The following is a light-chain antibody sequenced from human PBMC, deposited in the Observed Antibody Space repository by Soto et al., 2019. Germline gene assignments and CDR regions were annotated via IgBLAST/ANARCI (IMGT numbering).Light chain of an antibody. CDR2: TAS. CDR1: QDISNY. CDR3: QKYNCAPQT. Sequence: DIQMTQSPSSLSASVGDRVIITCRASQDISNYLAWYQQTPGKVPRLLIYTASTLQSGVPSRFSGSGSGTDFTLTISRLLPEDVATYYCQKYNCAPQTFGPGTQVDIK. V-gene: IGKV1-27*01. J-gene: IGKJ3*01.